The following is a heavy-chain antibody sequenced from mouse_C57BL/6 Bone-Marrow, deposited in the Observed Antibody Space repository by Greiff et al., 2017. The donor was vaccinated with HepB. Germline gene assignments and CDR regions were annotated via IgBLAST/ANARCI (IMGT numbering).Heavy chain of an antibody. D-gene: IGHD2-2*01. V-gene: IGHV7-1*01. CDR2: SRNKANDYTT. J-gene: IGHJ3*01. CDR1: GFTFSDFY. Sequence: EVKLMESGGGLVQSGRSLRLSCATSGFTFSDFYMEWVRQAPGKGLEWIAASRNKANDYTTEYSASVKGRFIVSRDTSQSILYLQMNALRAEDTAIYYCARDEGYLWFAYWGQGTLVTVSA. CDR3: ARDEGYLWFAY.